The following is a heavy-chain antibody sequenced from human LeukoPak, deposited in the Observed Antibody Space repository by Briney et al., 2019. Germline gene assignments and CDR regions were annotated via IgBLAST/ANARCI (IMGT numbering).Heavy chain of an antibody. CDR1: GGSISSYY. D-gene: IGHD6-19*01. J-gene: IGHJ4*02. CDR2: IYYSGST. V-gene: IGHV4-59*01. Sequence: SETLSLTCTVSGGSISSYYWSWIRQPPGKGLEWIGYIYYSGSTNYNPSLKSRVTISVNTSKNQLSLKLSSVTAADTAVYYCARDNSVAGFDYWGQGTLVTVSS. CDR3: ARDNSVAGFDY.